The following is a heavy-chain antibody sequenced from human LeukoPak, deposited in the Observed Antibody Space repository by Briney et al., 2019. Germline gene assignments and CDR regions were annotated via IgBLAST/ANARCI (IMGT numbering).Heavy chain of an antibody. CDR1: GGTFSSYA. D-gene: IGHD6-19*01. CDR2: ISAYNGNT. J-gene: IGHJ4*02. CDR3: ARDRSKREYSSGWYDPTFFDY. Sequence: GASVKVSCKASGGTFSSYAISWVRQAPGQGLEWMGWISAYNGNTNYAQKLQGRVTMTTDTSTSTAYMELRSLRSDDTAVYYCARDRSKREYSSGWYDPTFFDYWGQGTLVTVSS. V-gene: IGHV1-18*01.